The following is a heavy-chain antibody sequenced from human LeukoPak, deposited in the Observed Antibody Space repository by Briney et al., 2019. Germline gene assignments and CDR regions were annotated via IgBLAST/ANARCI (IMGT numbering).Heavy chain of an antibody. CDR2: IYYSGST. D-gene: IGHD3-22*01. CDR1: GGSISSSSYY. Sequence: PSETLSLTCSVSGGSISSSSYYWGWIRQAPGRGLEWIANIYYSGSTYYSPSLKSRVTISVDTSKNQFSLKLNSVTAADTAVYYCARQFYKSRSPHAKYFQQWGQGTLVTVSS. J-gene: IGHJ1*01. V-gene: IGHV4-39*01. CDR3: ARQFYKSRSPHAKYFQQ.